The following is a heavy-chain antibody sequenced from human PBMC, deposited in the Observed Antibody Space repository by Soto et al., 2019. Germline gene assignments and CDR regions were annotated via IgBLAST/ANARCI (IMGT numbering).Heavy chain of an antibody. CDR3: ARGRGYSGYGYFDY. CDR2: IYHSGST. D-gene: IGHD5-12*01. V-gene: IGHV4-34*01. CDR1: GGSFSGYY. Sequence: PSETLSLTCAVYGGSFSGYYWSWICQPPGKGLEWIGEIYHSGSTNYNPSLKSRVTISVDKSKNQFSLKLSSVTAADTAVYYCARGRGYSGYGYFDYWGQGTLVTV. J-gene: IGHJ4*02.